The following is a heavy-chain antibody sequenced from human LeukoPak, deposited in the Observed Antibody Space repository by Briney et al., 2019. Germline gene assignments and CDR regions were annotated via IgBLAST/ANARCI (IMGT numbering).Heavy chain of an antibody. CDR3: ARGGEGGTPFDY. CDR1: GFTFSSYA. D-gene: IGHD3-16*01. V-gene: IGHV3-30-3*01. J-gene: IGHJ4*02. CDR2: ISWNSSNK. Sequence: PGGSLRLSCAASGFTFSSYAMHWVRQAPGKGLEWVAVISWNSSNKYYADSVKGRFTISRDNSKNTLYLQMNSLRAEDTAVYYCARGGEGGTPFDYWGQGTLVTVSS.